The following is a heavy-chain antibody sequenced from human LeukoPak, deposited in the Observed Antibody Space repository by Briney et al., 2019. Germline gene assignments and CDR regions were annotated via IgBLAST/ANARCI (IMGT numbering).Heavy chain of an antibody. D-gene: IGHD5-12*01. CDR3: ARDFGIVDNRFDY. Sequence: GGSLRLSCAASGFPFSSFEMNWVRQAPGQGLEWVAYISSSGGTTYYADSVKGRFTISRDNAKNLVHLQMNSLRVEDTAVYYCARDFGIVDNRFDYWGQGALVTVSS. J-gene: IGHJ4*02. CDR1: GFPFSSFE. CDR2: ISSSGGTT. V-gene: IGHV3-48*03.